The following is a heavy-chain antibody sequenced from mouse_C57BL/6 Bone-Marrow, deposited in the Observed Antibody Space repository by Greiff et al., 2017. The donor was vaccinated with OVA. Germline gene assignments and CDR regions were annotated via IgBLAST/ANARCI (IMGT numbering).Heavy chain of an antibody. D-gene: IGHD2-5*01. Sequence: VKLQQPGAELVKPGASVKMSCKASGYTFTSYWITWVKQRPGQGLEWIGDIYPGSGSTNYNEKFKSKATLTVDTSSSTAYMQLSSLTSEDSAVYYCASPYYSNYGAMDYWGQGTSVTVSS. J-gene: IGHJ4*01. CDR2: IYPGSGST. CDR3: ASPYYSNYGAMDY. V-gene: IGHV1-55*01. CDR1: GYTFTSYW.